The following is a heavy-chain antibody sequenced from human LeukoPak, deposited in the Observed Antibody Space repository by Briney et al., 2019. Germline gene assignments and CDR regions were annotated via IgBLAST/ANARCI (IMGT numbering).Heavy chain of an antibody. CDR3: ARAPKYYDFWSGYREYYFDY. J-gene: IGHJ4*02. V-gene: IGHV1-2*04. Sequence: ASVKVSCKASGGTFSSYAISWVRQAPGQGLEWMGWINPNSGGTNYAQKFQGWVTMTRDTSISTAYMELSRLRSDDTAVYYCARAPKYYDFWSGYREYYFDYWGQGTLVTVSS. CDR1: GGTFSSYA. D-gene: IGHD3-3*01. CDR2: INPNSGGT.